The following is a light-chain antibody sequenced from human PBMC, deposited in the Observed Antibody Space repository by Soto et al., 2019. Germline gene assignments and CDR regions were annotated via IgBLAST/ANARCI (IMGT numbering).Light chain of an antibody. J-gene: IGLJ3*02. Sequence: QSALTQPASVSGSPGQSITISCTGTSSDVGGYNYVSWYQQHPGKAPKLMIYEVSNQPSGVSNRFSGSKSGNTASLTISGLQAEDEADYYCSSYTSSSTWVFSGGTKLTVL. CDR1: SSDVGGYNY. V-gene: IGLV2-14*01. CDR3: SSYTSSSTWV. CDR2: EVS.